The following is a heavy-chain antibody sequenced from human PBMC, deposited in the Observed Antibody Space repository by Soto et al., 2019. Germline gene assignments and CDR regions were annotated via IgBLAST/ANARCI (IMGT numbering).Heavy chain of an antibody. Sequence: GGSLRLSCAASGFTFSSYSMNWVRQAPGKGLEWVSSISSSSSYIYYADSVKGRFTISRDNAKNSLYLQMNSLRAEDTAVYYCARDVTFDTGYCSGCSCYPYYYMDVWGKGTTVTVSS. J-gene: IGHJ6*03. CDR2: ISSSSSYI. D-gene: IGHD2-15*01. CDR1: GFTFSSYS. CDR3: ARDVTFDTGYCSGCSCYPYYYMDV. V-gene: IGHV3-21*01.